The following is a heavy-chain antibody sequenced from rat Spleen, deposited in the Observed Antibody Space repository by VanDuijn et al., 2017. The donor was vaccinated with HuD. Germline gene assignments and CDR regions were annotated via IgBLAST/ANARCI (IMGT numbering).Heavy chain of an antibody. D-gene: IGHD2-1*01. Sequence: EVQLVESGGGLVQPGRSLKLSCAASGFTFSNYYMAWVRQAPTKGLEWVASISTGGGNTYYRDSVKGRFTISRDNAQSTLYLQMHSLRSEDTATYYCTRDLYLGFAYWGQGTLVTVSS. J-gene: IGHJ3*01. V-gene: IGHV5-25*01. CDR1: GFTFSNYY. CDR2: ISTGGGNT. CDR3: TRDLYLGFAY.